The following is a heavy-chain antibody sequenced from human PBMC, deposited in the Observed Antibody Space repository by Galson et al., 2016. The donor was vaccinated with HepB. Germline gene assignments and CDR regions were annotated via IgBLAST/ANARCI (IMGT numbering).Heavy chain of an antibody. CDR2: INPNSGGT. Sequence: SVKVSCKASGYTFTGYYMLWVRQAPGQGLEWMGWINPNSGGTKYAQKFQGRVTMTKDTSISTAYMELSSLRSDDTAVYYCARGSSSFSYYHYGRDVWGQGTTVTVSS. D-gene: IGHD6-13*01. V-gene: IGHV1-2*02. CDR3: ARGSSSFSYYHYGRDV. CDR1: GYTFTGYY. J-gene: IGHJ6*02.